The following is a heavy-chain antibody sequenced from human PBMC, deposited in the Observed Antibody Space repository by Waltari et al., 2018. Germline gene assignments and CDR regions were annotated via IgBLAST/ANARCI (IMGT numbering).Heavy chain of an antibody. CDR1: GGSISSYY. J-gene: IGHJ6*03. Sequence: QVQLQESGPGLVKPSETLSLTCTVSGGSISSYYWSWIRQPPGKGLEWIGYIYYSGSTNYNPSLKSRVTISVDTSKNQFSLKLSSVTAADTAVYYCARTQGDYYYYYMDVWGKGTTVTVSS. CDR3: ARTQGDYYYYYMDV. V-gene: IGHV4-59*01. CDR2: IYYSGST. D-gene: IGHD3-16*01.